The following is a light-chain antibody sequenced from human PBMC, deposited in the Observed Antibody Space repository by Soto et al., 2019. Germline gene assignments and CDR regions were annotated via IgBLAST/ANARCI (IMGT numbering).Light chain of an antibody. CDR2: KAS. V-gene: IGKV1-5*03. Sequence: DIQLTQSPSTLSASVGDRVTITCRASQSISSWLAWYQQKPGKAPKLLIYKASTLESGVPSRFSGSGSGTEFILTISSLQPDDFAIYYCQQYKSYPVTFGQGTKVEIK. J-gene: IGKJ1*01. CDR3: QQYKSYPVT. CDR1: QSISSW.